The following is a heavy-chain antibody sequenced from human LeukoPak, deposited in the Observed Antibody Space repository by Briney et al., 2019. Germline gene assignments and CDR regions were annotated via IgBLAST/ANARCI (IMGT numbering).Heavy chain of an antibody. CDR3: ALGGSGSYFDY. CDR2: ISYDGSNK. CDR1: GFTFSSYS. D-gene: IGHD3-16*01. Sequence: GGSLRLSCAASGFTFSSYSMNWVRQAPGKGLEWVAVISYDGSNKYYADSVKGRFTISRDNSKNTLYLQMNSLRAEDTAVYYCALGGSGSYFDYWGQGTLVTVSS. J-gene: IGHJ4*02. V-gene: IGHV3-30*03.